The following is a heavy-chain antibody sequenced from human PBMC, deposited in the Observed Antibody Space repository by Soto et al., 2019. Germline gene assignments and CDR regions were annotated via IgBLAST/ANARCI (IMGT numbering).Heavy chain of an antibody. J-gene: IGHJ4*02. Sequence: QVQLVQSGAEVKKPGASVRVSCKASGYTFTSYYIHWVRQAPGQGLEWMAIVNPTGGSTNYAQKFQGRVTVTFDTSTSTVLMELNSLRYEDTAVYYCARHLAAGDSWGQGTLVTLSS. V-gene: IGHV1-46*03. CDR2: VNPTGGST. CDR3: ARHLAAGDS. CDR1: GYTFTSYY. D-gene: IGHD6-25*01.